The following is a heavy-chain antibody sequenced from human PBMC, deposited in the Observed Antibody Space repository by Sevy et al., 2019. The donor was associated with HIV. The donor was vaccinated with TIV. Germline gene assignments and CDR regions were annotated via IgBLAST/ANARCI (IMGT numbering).Heavy chain of an antibody. Sequence: ASVKVSCKVSGYTLTELSMHWVRQAPGKGLEWMGGFDPEDGETIYAQKFQGRVTMTEDTSTDTAYMELSSLRSEDTAVDYCATVGRAARRNGDYYYYYGMDVWGQGTTVTVSS. CDR2: FDPEDGET. J-gene: IGHJ6*02. CDR3: ATVGRAARRNGDYYYYYGMDV. CDR1: GYTLTELS. D-gene: IGHD6-6*01. V-gene: IGHV1-24*01.